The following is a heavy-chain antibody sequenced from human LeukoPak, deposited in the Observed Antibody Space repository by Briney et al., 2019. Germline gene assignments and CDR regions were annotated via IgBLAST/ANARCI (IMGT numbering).Heavy chain of an antibody. CDR2: ISWNSGSI. V-gene: IGHV3-9*03. Sequence: GGSLRLSFAVSGFIFDDYAMHWVRQAPGKGLEWVAGISWNSGSIGYADSVKGRFRISRDNAKNSLYLQMNSLRAEDMALYYCAKGRITMIRGAFNIWGQGTMVTVSS. J-gene: IGHJ3*02. D-gene: IGHD3-22*01. CDR3: AKGRITMIRGAFNI. CDR1: GFIFDDYA.